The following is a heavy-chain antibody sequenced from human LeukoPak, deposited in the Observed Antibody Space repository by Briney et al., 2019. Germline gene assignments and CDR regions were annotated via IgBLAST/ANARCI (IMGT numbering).Heavy chain of an antibody. CDR3: ATAGNYYSKY. CDR1: GGSISGYF. V-gene: IGHV4-59*01. Sequence: SETLSLTCTVFGGSISGYFWSWIRQPPGKGLEYIGSVYNSGNINYNPSLKTRVTISADTSNYQFSLNLRSVTAADTAVYYCATAGNYYSKYWGQGALVTVSS. D-gene: IGHD3-10*01. J-gene: IGHJ4*02. CDR2: VYNSGNI.